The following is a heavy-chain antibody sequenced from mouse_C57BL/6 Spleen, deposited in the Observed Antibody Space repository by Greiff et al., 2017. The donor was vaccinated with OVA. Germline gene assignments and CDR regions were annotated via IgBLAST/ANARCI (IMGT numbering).Heavy chain of an antibody. CDR1: GFTFSSYA. V-gene: IGHV5-4*01. Sequence: DVQLVESGGGLVKPGGSLKLSCAASGFTFSSYAMSWVRQTPEKRLEWVATISDGGSYTYYPDNVKGRFTISRDNAKNNLYLQMSHLKSEDTAMYYCAREDWFAYWGQGTLVTVSA. CDR2: ISDGGSYT. J-gene: IGHJ3*01. CDR3: AREDWFAY.